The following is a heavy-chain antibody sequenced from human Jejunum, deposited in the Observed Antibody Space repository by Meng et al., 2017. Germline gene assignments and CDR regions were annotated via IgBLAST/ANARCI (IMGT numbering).Heavy chain of an antibody. Sequence: GESLKISCVASGFTFSDYSMSWVRQAPGKGLEWVANIQKDGSEKYIGDSEKGRLAISRNNAKNSLYLQMDSLRAEDTAVYYCAKLRILATVSRFNDYWGQGTLVTVSS. J-gene: IGHJ4*02. CDR1: GFTFSDYS. D-gene: IGHD2-15*01. V-gene: IGHV3-7*01. CDR2: IQKDGSEK. CDR3: AKLRILATVSRFNDY.